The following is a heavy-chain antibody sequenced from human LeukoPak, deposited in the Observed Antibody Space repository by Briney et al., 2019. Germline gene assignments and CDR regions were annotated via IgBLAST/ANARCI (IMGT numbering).Heavy chain of an antibody. CDR3: ASDAEYCSGGSCYRGNFDY. CDR1: GFTFSSYE. CDR2: ISSSGSTI. V-gene: IGHV3-48*03. Sequence: GGSLRLSCAASGFTFSSYEMNWLRQAPGKGLEGVSYISSSGSTIYYADSVKGRFTISRDNAKNSLYLQMNSLRAEDTAVYYCASDAEYCSGGSCYRGNFDYWGQGTLVTVSS. J-gene: IGHJ4*02. D-gene: IGHD2-15*01.